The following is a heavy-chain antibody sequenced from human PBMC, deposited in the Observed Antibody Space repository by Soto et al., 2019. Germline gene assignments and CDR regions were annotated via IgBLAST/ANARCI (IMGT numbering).Heavy chain of an antibody. J-gene: IGHJ5*01. CDR2: IFPDDSDT. D-gene: IGHD3-16*01. CDR1: GYSFTSHW. Sequence: PGESLKISCKGSGYSFTSHWIAWVRQMPGKGLEWMGIIFPDDSDTRYSPSFQGQVTISADKSISTAYLQWSSLKASDTAMYYCARQNGGLGRGFDSWGQGTPVTVSS. CDR3: ARQNGGLGRGFDS. V-gene: IGHV5-51*01.